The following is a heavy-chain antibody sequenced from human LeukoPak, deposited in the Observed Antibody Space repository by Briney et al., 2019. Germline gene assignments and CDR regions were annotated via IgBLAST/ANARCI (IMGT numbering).Heavy chain of an antibody. CDR2: INPNSGDT. J-gene: IGHJ4*02. V-gene: IGHV1-2*02. Sequence: ASVKVSCKASGYTFTGYYLHWVRPAPGQGLEWMGWINPNSGDTHYAQKLQRRVTMTRDTSISTTYIELSSLTSDDTAVYNCATVGGRSDSDNWGQGTLVSVSS. CDR1: GYTFTGYY. CDR3: ATVGGRSDSDN. D-gene: IGHD3-16*01.